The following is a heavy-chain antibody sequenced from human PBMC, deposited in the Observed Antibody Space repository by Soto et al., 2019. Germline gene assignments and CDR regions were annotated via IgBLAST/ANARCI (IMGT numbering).Heavy chain of an antibody. CDR1: GGSISSSNW. V-gene: IGHV4-4*02. CDR3: ARVGYGSDQGYYYGMDV. J-gene: IGHJ6*02. D-gene: IGHD3-10*01. Sequence: SETLSLTCAVSGGSISSSNWWSWVRQPPGKGLEWIGEIYHSGSTNYSPSLKSRVTISVDKSKNQFSLKLSSVTAADTAVYYCARVGYGSDQGYYYGMDVWGQGTTVTVSS. CDR2: IYHSGST.